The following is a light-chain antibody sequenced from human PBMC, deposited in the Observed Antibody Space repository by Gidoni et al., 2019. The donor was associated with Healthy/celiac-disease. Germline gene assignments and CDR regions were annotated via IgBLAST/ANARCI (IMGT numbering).Light chain of an antibody. CDR3: QQSYSTPIT. Sequence: DIQMTQSPSSLSASVGDRVTITCRASQSISSYVNWDQQKPVKAPKLLLYAASSLQSGVPSRFSGSGSGTEFTLTISSLQPEDFATYYCQQSYSTPITFXXXTRLEIK. CDR2: AAS. J-gene: IGKJ5*01. V-gene: IGKV1-39*01. CDR1: QSISSY.